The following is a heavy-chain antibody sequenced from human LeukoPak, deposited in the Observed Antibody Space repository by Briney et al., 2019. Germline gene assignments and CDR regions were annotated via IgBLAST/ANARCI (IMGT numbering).Heavy chain of an antibody. Sequence: GGSLRLSCAASGFTLSSYSMNWVRQAPGKGLEWVSYISSSSTIYYADSVKGRFIISRDNAKNSLYLQMNSLRAEDTAVYYCARRTAIAAAGTREYYYYYMDVWGKGTTVTVSS. CDR1: GFTLSSYS. V-gene: IGHV3-48*04. D-gene: IGHD6-13*01. J-gene: IGHJ6*03. CDR2: ISSSSTI. CDR3: ARRTAIAAAGTREYYYYYMDV.